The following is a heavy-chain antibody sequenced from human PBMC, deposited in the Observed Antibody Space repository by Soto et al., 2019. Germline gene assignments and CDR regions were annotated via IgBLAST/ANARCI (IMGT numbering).Heavy chain of an antibody. Sequence: SETLSLTCAVYGGSFSGYYWSWIRQPPGKGLEWIGEINHSGSTNYNPSLKSRVTISVDTSKNQFSLKLSSVTAADTAVYYCARRLWSRSKSFDYWGQGTLVTVSS. CDR1: GGSFSGYY. CDR2: INHSGST. CDR3: ARRLWSRSKSFDY. V-gene: IGHV4-34*01. J-gene: IGHJ4*02. D-gene: IGHD3-3*01.